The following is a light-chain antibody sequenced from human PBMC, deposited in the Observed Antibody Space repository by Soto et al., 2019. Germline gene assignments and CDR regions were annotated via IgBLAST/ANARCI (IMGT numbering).Light chain of an antibody. V-gene: IGKV3-15*01. Sequence: ETVFTQSPGTLSFSPGERATVSCRASQSVSSNLAWYQQKPGQAPRLLIYGASTRATGIPARFSGSGSGTEFTLTISSLQSEDFAVYYCQQYNNWLWTFGQGTKVDIK. J-gene: IGKJ1*01. CDR3: QQYNNWLWT. CDR1: QSVSSN. CDR2: GAS.